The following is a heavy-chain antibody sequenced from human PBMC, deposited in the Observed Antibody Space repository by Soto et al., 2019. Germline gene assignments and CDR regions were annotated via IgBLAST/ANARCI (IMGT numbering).Heavy chain of an antibody. J-gene: IGHJ4*02. D-gene: IGHD3-22*01. CDR2: ISSNGGST. CDR3: VKDQGVSSGYYFDY. V-gene: IGHV3-64D*06. CDR1: GFAFSSYA. Sequence: GGSLRLSCSASGFAFSSYAMHWVRQAPGKGLEYVSAISSNGGSTYYADSVKGRFTISRDNSKNTLYLQMSSLRAEDTAVYYCVKDQGVSSGYYFDYWGQGTLVTVSS.